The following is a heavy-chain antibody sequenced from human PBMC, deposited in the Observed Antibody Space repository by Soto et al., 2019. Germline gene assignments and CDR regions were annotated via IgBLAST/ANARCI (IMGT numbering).Heavy chain of an antibody. Sequence: EVQLVESGGGLVQPGGSLKLSCAASGFTFSGSAMHWVRQASGKGLEWVGRIRSKANSYATAYAASVKGRFTISRDDSKNTAYRQMNSLKTEDTAVYYCTRSSRKLLWFGELHFDYWVRGTLVTVSS. CDR3: TRSSRKLLWFGELHFDY. CDR2: IRSKANSYAT. V-gene: IGHV3-73*01. J-gene: IGHJ4*02. CDR1: GFTFSGSA. D-gene: IGHD3-10*01.